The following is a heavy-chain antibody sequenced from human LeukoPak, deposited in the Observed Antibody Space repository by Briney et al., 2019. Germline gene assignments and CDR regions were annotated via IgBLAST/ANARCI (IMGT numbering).Heavy chain of an antibody. CDR2: IYYSGRT. J-gene: IGHJ1*01. CDR3: ARRRYYDGSGYLE. CDR1: GDSVSRSDSY. D-gene: IGHD3-22*01. Sequence: SETLSLTCSVSGDSVSRSDSYWDWIRQPPGKGLEWVGTIYYSGRTYYSPPLKSRVTMSVDPSNNQFSLNLRSVTAADTALYYCARRRYYDGSGYLEWGQGTLLSVSS. V-gene: IGHV4-39*01.